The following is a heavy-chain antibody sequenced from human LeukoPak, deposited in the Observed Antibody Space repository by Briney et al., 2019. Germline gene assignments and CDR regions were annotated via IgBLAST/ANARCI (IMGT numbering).Heavy chain of an antibody. J-gene: IGHJ5*02. Sequence: SQTLSXXXAVSGDSFSRNTDDWDWIRQSPSRXLEXLGRTYYRSKWYHDYALYVKSRIIINPDTSKNQFSLQLNSVTPEDTAVYYCARSLKSGVLNGNWFDPWGQGTLVTVSS. V-gene: IGHV6-1*01. CDR3: ARSLKSGVLNGNWFDP. CDR2: TYYRSKWYH. D-gene: IGHD3-3*01. CDR1: GDSFSRNTDD.